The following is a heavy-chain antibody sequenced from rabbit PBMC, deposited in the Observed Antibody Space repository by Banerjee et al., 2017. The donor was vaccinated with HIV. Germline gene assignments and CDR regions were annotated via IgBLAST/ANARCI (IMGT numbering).Heavy chain of an antibody. Sequence: QEQLVESGGGLVQPEGSLTLTCTASGFSFSSAYDMCWVRQAPGKGLEWIGYISTGDGSTWYASWAKGRFTISKASSTTVTLQMTSLTAADTATYFCARHVHFVGSDLWGPGTLVTVS. CDR3: ARHVHFVGSDL. CDR2: ISTGDGST. V-gene: IGHV1S45*01. CDR1: GFSFSSAYD. D-gene: IGHD3-1*01. J-gene: IGHJ6*01.